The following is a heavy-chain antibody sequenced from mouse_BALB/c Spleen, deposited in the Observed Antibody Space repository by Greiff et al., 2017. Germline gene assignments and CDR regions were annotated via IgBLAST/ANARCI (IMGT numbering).Heavy chain of an antibody. Sequence: EVQLVESGGGLVQPGGSLKLSCAASGFTFSSFGMHWVRQAPEKGLEWVAYISSGSSTIYYADTVKGRFTISRDNPKNTLFLQMTSLRSEDTAMYYCARWYYGSRSFAYWGQGTLVTVSA. V-gene: IGHV5-17*02. CDR2: ISSGSSTI. D-gene: IGHD1-1*01. CDR1: GFTFSSFG. J-gene: IGHJ3*01. CDR3: ARWYYGSRSFAY.